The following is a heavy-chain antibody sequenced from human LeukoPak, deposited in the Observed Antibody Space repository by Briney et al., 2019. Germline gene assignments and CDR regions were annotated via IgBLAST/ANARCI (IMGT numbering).Heavy chain of an antibody. J-gene: IGHJ5*02. CDR3: ARASDFWSGYPVGAFDP. D-gene: IGHD3-3*01. CDR2: IYTSGST. V-gene: IGHV4-4*07. CDR1: GGSISSYY. Sequence: SETLSLTCTVSGGSISSYYWSWIRQPAGKGLEWIGRIYTSGSTNYNPSLKSRVTMSVDTSKNQFSLKLSSVTAADTAVYYCARASDFWSGYPVGAFDPWGQGTLVTVSS.